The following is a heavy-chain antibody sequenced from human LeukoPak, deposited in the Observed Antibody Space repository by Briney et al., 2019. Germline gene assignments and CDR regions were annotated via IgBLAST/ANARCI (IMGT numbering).Heavy chain of an antibody. CDR2: ISSSSSTI. CDR1: GFTFSSYS. Sequence: GGSLRLSCAASGFTFSSYSMNWVRQAPGKGLEWVSYISSSSSTIYYADSVKGRFTISRDNAKNSLYLQMNSLRDEDTAVYYCARERERGFVNSPPAYWGQGTLVTVSS. J-gene: IGHJ4*02. CDR3: ARERERGFVNSPPAY. D-gene: IGHD2-2*01. V-gene: IGHV3-48*02.